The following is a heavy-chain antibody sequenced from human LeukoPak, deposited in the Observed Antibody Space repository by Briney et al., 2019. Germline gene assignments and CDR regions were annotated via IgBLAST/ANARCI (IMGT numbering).Heavy chain of an antibody. Sequence: PETLSLTSTVPGGSLSSSSWRWIRQPARKGLEWIGRIYSSGSTNYNPSLKSRVTISVDKSKNQFSLKLTSVTAADTAVYYCARGDSSGWYYFDYWGQGTLVTVSS. CDR3: ARGDSSGWYYFDY. J-gene: IGHJ4*02. CDR2: IYSSGST. D-gene: IGHD6-19*01. CDR1: GGSLSSSS. V-gene: IGHV4-4*07.